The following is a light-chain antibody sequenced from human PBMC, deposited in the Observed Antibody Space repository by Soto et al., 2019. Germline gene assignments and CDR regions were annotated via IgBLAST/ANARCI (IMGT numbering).Light chain of an antibody. CDR1: SSDVGGYNY. CDR3: SSYAGNNNVV. V-gene: IGLV2-8*01. CDR2: DVS. Sequence: QSVLTQPPSASGSPGQSVTISCTGTSSDVGGYNYVSWYQQHPGKAPKLMIYDVSKRPSGVPDRFSGSKSGNTASLTVSGLPAEDEADYYCSSYAGNNNVVFGGGTKLTVL. J-gene: IGLJ2*01.